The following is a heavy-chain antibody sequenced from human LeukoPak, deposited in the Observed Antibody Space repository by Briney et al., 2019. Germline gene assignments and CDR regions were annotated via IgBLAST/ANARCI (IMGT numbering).Heavy chain of an antibody. J-gene: IGHJ4*02. CDR3: ARLWFGELFDY. CDR1: GYTFTSYA. Sequence: ASVKVSCKASGYTFTSYAMHWVRQAPGQRREGMGWINAGNGNTKYSQKFQGRVTITRDTSASTAYMELSSLRSEDTAMYYCARLWFGELFDYWGQGTLVTVSS. CDR2: INAGNGNT. V-gene: IGHV1-3*01. D-gene: IGHD3-10*01.